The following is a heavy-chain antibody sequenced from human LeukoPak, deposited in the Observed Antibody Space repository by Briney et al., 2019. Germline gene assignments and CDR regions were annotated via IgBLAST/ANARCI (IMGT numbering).Heavy chain of an antibody. CDR2: ITSSGTTI. CDR3: ARLGGDLSR. V-gene: IGHV3-48*03. Sequence: GGSLRLSCTTSGFSFSTSDMNWVRQAPGKGLDWVSYITSSGTTIFYADSVKGRFTISRDNAKKSLYLQMNSLRAEDTAVYYCARLGGDLSRRGRGTLVTVSS. J-gene: IGHJ4*02. D-gene: IGHD2-21*02. CDR1: GFSFSTSD.